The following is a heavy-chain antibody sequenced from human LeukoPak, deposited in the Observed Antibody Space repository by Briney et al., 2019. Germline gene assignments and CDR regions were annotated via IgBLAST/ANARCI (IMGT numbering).Heavy chain of an antibody. CDR3: AKDPLIYCSGGSCYPDY. V-gene: IGHV3-30*02. CDR2: IRYDGSNK. CDR1: GFTFSSYG. D-gene: IGHD2-15*01. Sequence: WGSLRLSCAASGFTFSSYGMHWVRQAPGKGLEWVAFIRYDGSNKYYADSVKGRFTISRDNSKNTLYLQMNSLRAEDTAVYYCAKDPLIYCSGGSCYPDYWGQGTLVTVSS. J-gene: IGHJ4*02.